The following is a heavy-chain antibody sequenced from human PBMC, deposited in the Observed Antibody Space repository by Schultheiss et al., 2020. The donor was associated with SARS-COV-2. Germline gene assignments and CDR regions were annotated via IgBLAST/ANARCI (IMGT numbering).Heavy chain of an antibody. Sequence: GESLKISCAASGFTFSSYAMHWVRQAPGKGLEWVSYISSSGSTIYYADSVKGRFTISRDNAKNSLYLQMNSLRAEDTALYYCAKDMGYYGSGTDYYYYGMDVWGQGTTVTVSS. CDR2: ISSSGSTI. V-gene: IGHV3-48*03. CDR3: AKDMGYYGSGTDYYYYGMDV. CDR1: GFTFSSYA. D-gene: IGHD3-10*01. J-gene: IGHJ6*02.